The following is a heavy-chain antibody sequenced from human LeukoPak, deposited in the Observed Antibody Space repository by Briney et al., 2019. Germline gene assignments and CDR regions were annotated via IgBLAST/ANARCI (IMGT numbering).Heavy chain of an antibody. Sequence: ASVNVSCKASGYTFTSYHMHWVRQAPGQGLEWMGMIHPSGGSISHAQKFQGRVTMTRDTSTSTVYMELRSLRSEDTAVYYCARDSSVGTVTTISYWGQGTLVIVSS. J-gene: IGHJ4*02. CDR2: IHPSGGSI. D-gene: IGHD4-17*01. V-gene: IGHV1-46*01. CDR3: ARDSSVGTVTTISY. CDR1: GYTFTSYH.